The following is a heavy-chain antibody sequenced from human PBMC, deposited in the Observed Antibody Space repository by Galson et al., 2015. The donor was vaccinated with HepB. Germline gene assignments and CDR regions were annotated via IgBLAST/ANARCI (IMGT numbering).Heavy chain of an antibody. Sequence: QSGAEVKKPGESLTISCKASGYRFTSYWISWVRQMPGRGLEWMGMIDPSDSHTSYSPSFQGHVTISADKSISTAYLQWSSLKASDTAIYYCATPKKAYSYGFNAFDMWGQGTMVTVSS. J-gene: IGHJ3*02. CDR3: ATPKKAYSYGFNAFDM. CDR2: IDPSDSHT. D-gene: IGHD5-18*01. CDR1: GYRFTSYW. V-gene: IGHV5-10-1*01.